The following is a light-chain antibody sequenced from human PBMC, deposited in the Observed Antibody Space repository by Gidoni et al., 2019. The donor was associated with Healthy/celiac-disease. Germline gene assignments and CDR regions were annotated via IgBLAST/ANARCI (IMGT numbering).Light chain of an antibody. CDR3: QQRSNWPPPLT. CDR1: QSVSSY. CDR2: DAS. Sequence: EIVLTQSPAPLSLSPGERATLSCSASQSVSSYLAWYQQKPGQAPRLLIYDASNRATGIPARFSGSGSGTDFTLTISSLEPEDLAVYYCQQRSNWPPPLTFGGGTKVEIK. J-gene: IGKJ4*01. V-gene: IGKV3-11*01.